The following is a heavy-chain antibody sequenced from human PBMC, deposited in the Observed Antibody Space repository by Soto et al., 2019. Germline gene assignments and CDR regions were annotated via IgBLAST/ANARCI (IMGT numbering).Heavy chain of an antibody. CDR2: ISAYTGNT. J-gene: IGHJ4*02. V-gene: IGHV1-18*01. CDR3: ARSGAPGGY. CDR1: GYTFTSYA. D-gene: IGHD1-26*01. Sequence: QVQLVQSGAEVKKPGASVKVSCKASGYTFTSYAISWVRQAPGQGLEWMGWISAYTGNTKSAQKLQGRATMTTDTLTPTAYMELRSSRPDVRAVYYCARSGAPGGYWGPGTVVTVSS.